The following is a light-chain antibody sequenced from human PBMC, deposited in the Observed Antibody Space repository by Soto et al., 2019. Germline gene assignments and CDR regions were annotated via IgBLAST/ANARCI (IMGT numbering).Light chain of an antibody. J-gene: IGKJ5*01. CDR1: QSVSSN. CDR3: QQYNTWPPIT. Sequence: EIVMTQSPATLSVSPGERATLSCRASQSVSSNLAWYQQKPGQAPRLLIFGASTRATGIPARCSGSGSGPEFTLTISSLQSEDFACYYYQQYNTWPPITFGPGTRLDIK. V-gene: IGKV3-15*01. CDR2: GAS.